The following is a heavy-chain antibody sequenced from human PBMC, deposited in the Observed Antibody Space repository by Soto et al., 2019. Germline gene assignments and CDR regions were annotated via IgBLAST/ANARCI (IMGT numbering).Heavy chain of an antibody. CDR1: GFTFSSYS. J-gene: IGHJ4*02. Sequence: PGGSLRLSCAASGFTFSSYSMYWVLQAPGQGLEWVSSITSSSSYKYDADAVKGRFTLSRDNAKNSLYLQMNSLRGEDTAVYYCARGPGAGKFDYWGQGXLVTVSS. CDR2: ITSSSSYK. CDR3: ARGPGAGKFDY. V-gene: IGHV3-21*01.